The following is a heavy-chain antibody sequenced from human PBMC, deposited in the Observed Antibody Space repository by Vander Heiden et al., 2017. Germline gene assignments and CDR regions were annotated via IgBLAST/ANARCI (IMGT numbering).Heavy chain of an antibody. V-gene: IGHV3-11*01. CDR3: ARGAGPLFDP. CDR1: GFTFSDHD. J-gene: IGHJ5*02. Sequence: QVQLVESGGGLVKPGGSLRPSCAASGFTFSDHDMSWIRQAPGKGLEWISYITSSGSTIYYADSVKGRFTVSRDNAKNSLFLQMNSLRAEDTAVYCCARGAGPLFDPWGQGTLVTVSS. CDR2: ITSSGSTI.